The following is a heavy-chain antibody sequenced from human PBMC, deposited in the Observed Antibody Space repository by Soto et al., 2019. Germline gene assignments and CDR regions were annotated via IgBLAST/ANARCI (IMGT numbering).Heavy chain of an antibody. CDR3: ARDSGVWYSSSWYSFYGMDV. D-gene: IGHD6-13*01. Sequence: GGSLRLSCTASGFTFSDYYMSWIRQAPGKGLEWVSYISSSGSTIYYADSVKGRFTISRDNAENSLYLQMNSLRAEDTAVYYCARDSGVWYSSSWYSFYGMDVWGQGTTVTVSS. CDR2: ISSSGSTI. V-gene: IGHV3-11*01. J-gene: IGHJ6*02. CDR1: GFTFSDYY.